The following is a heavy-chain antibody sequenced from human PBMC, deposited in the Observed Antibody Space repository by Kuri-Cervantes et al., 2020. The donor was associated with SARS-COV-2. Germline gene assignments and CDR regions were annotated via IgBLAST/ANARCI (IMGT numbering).Heavy chain of an antibody. J-gene: IGHJ4*02. CDR2: CYTSGST. CDR1: GGSISSGIYY. CDR3: ARDISKGGGLRHNN. V-gene: IGHV4-61*02. D-gene: IGHD4-17*01. Sequence: SETLSLTCTVSGGSISSGIYYWSWIRQPAGKGLEWIGRCYTSGSTFYNPSLKSRVTISIHTSKKQFSLKLTSVTAADPAVYYCARDISKGGGLRHNNWGQGTLVTVSS.